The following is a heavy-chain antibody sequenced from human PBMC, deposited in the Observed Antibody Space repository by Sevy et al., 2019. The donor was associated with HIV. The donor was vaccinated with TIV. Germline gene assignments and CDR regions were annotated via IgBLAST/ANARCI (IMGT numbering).Heavy chain of an antibody. CDR1: GFTFSSYA. D-gene: IGHD2-2*02. Sequence: GGSLRLSCAASGFTFSSYAMSWVRQAPGKGLEWVSAISGSGGSTYYADSVKGRFTISRDNSKNTLYLQMNSLRAEDTAVYYCAKEAYCSSTSCYMRYYYYGMDVWGQGTTVTVSS. V-gene: IGHV3-23*01. J-gene: IGHJ6*02. CDR3: AKEAYCSSTSCYMRYYYYGMDV. CDR2: ISGSGGST.